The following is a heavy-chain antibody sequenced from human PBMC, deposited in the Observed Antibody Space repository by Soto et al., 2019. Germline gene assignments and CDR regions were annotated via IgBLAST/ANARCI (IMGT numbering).Heavy chain of an antibody. CDR2: ISGSGGST. CDR3: ASKGPSMVRGYPFDY. CDR1: GFTFSSYA. D-gene: IGHD3-10*01. J-gene: IGHJ4*02. V-gene: IGHV3-23*01. Sequence: PGGSLRLSCAASGFTFSSYAMSWVRQAPGKGLEWVSAISGSGGSTYYADSVKGRFTISRDNSKNTLYLQMNSLRAEDTAVYYCASKGPSMVRGYPFDYWGLGTLVTVSS.